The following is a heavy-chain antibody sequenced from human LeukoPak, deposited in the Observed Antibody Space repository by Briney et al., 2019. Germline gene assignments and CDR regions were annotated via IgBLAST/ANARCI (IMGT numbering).Heavy chain of an antibody. V-gene: IGHV1-8*01. CDR2: MNPNSGNT. J-gene: IGHJ4*02. Sequence: ASVTVSCKASGYTFTSYDINWVRQATGQGLEWMGWMNPNSGNTGYAQKFQGRVTMTRNTSISTAYMELSSLRSEDTAVYYCARSPSLGWSDYWGQGTLVAVSS. CDR3: ARSPSLGWSDY. CDR1: GYTFTSYD. D-gene: IGHD3/OR15-3a*01.